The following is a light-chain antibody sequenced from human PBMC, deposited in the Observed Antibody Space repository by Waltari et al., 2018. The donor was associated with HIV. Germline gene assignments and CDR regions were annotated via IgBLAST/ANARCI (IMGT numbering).Light chain of an antibody. CDR3: TSHTLTRILL. V-gene: IGLV2-14*01. J-gene: IGLJ3*02. CDR2: GVD. Sequence: QSALTQPSSMSGSPGQSITIPCTRSSLDIGLYDFVSWYKHLPDTAPQLIISGVDRRPPGITSRFSASKSGDVASLTISGLRAEDEADYYCTSHTLTRILLFGGGTRLTVL. CDR1: SLDIGLYDF.